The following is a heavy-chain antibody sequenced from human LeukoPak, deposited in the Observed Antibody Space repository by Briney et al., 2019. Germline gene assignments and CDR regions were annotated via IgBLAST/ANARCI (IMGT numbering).Heavy chain of an antibody. J-gene: IGHJ4*02. CDR2: IKQDGSEK. Sequence: GGSLRLSCAASGFTFSSYWMSWVRQAPGKGLEWVANIKQDGSEKYYVDSVKGRFTISRDNAKNSLYLQMDSLRAEDTAVYYCARGHYYDSSGLLLYYWGQGTLVTVSS. D-gene: IGHD3-22*01. CDR3: ARGHYYDSSGLLLYY. V-gene: IGHV3-7*01. CDR1: GFTFSSYW.